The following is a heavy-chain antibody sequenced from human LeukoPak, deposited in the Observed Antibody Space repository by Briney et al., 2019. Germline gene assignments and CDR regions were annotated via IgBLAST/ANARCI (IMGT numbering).Heavy chain of an antibody. CDR3: AKQYFGVNYFDY. CDR1: GFTLSSCA. V-gene: IGHV3-23*01. J-gene: IGHJ4*02. Sequence: GGSLRLSCAASGFTLSSCAMSWVRQAPGKGLEWVSEISSSGGTTYYADPVKGRFTISRDNSKNTLYLQMNDLRAEDTAIYYCAKQYFGVNYFDYWGQGTLVTVSS. D-gene: IGHD4-17*01. CDR2: ISSSGGTT.